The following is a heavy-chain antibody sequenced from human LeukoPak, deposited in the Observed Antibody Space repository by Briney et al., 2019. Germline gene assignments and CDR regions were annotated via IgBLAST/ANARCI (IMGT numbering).Heavy chain of an antibody. D-gene: IGHD4-17*01. J-gene: IGHJ4*02. Sequence: GGSLRLSCSASGFTFSSYAMHWVRQAPGKGLEYVSAISSNGGSTYYADSVKGRFTISRDNSKNTLYLQMSSLRAEDTAVYYCVSTYGDYEPFFDYWGQGTLVTVSS. CDR2: ISSNGGST. V-gene: IGHV3-64D*09. CDR3: VSTYGDYEPFFDY. CDR1: GFTFSSYA.